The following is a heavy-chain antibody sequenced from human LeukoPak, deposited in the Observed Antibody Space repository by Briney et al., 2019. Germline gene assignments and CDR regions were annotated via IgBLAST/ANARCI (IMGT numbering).Heavy chain of an antibody. CDR1: GYTFTSYY. CDR3: AREAYYYDSSGESHDAFDI. D-gene: IGHD3-22*01. V-gene: IGHV1-46*01. Sequence: ASVKVSCKASGYTFTSYYMHWVRQAPGQGLEWMGIISPSGGSTSYAQKFQGRVTMTRDMSTSTVYMELSSLRSEDTAVYYCAREAYYYDSSGESHDAFDIWGQGTMVTVSS. J-gene: IGHJ3*02. CDR2: ISPSGGST.